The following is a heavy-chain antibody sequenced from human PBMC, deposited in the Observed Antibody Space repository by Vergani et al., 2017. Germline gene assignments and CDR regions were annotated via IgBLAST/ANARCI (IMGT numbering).Heavy chain of an antibody. Sequence: VQLLESGGGLVQPGGSLRLSCAASGFTFSSYAMHWVRQAPGKGLEWVAVISYDGSNKYYADSVKGRFTISSDNSKNTLYLQMNSLRAEDTAVYYCARGPPPDYYGSGDYYYMDVWGKGTTVTVSS. CDR2: ISYDGSNK. D-gene: IGHD3-10*01. CDR1: GFTFSSYA. J-gene: IGHJ6*03. V-gene: IGHV3-30*01. CDR3: ARGPPPDYYGSGDYYYMDV.